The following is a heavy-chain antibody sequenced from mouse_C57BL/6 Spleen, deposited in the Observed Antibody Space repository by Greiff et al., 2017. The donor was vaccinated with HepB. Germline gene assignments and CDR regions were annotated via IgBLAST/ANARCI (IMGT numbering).Heavy chain of an antibody. CDR1: GYSFTSYY. D-gene: IGHD2-2*01. CDR2: IYPGSGNT. Sequence: QVHVKQSGPELVKPGASVKISCKASGYSFTSYYIHWVKQRPGQGLEWIGWIYPGSGNTKYNEKFKGKATLTADTSSSTAYMQLSSLTSEDSAVYYCARGGTMVKTYAMDYWGQGTSVTVSS. J-gene: IGHJ4*01. CDR3: ARGGTMVKTYAMDY. V-gene: IGHV1-66*01.